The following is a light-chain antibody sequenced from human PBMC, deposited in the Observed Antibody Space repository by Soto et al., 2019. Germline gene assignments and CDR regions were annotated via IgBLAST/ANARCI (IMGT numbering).Light chain of an antibody. Sequence: ALTQPPSASGSPGQSVTISCTGTSSDIGGHNSVSWYRQDPGKAPKLMIYDVSNRPSGVSDRFSGSKSGNTASLTISGLQIEDEADYYCSSFTSSVTYVFGTGTKVTVL. CDR3: SSFTSSVTYV. CDR1: SSDIGGHNS. J-gene: IGLJ1*01. V-gene: IGLV2-14*01. CDR2: DVS.